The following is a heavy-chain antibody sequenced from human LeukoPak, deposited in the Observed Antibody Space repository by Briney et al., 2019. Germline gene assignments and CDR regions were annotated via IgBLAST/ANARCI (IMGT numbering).Heavy chain of an antibody. Sequence: PSQTLSLTCTVSGGSISSGGYYWSWTRQHPGKGLEWIGYIYYSGSTYYNPSLKSRVTISVDTSKNQFSLKLSSVTAADTAVYYCARDVLPNGMDVWDQGTTVTVSS. J-gene: IGHJ6*02. CDR2: IYYSGST. CDR1: GGSISSGGYY. V-gene: IGHV4-31*03. D-gene: IGHD2-8*01. CDR3: ARDVLPNGMDV.